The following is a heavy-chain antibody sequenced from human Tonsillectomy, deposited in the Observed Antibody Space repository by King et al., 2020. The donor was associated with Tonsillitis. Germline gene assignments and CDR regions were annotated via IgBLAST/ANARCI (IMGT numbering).Heavy chain of an antibody. J-gene: IGHJ6*02. CDR3: ARVVGGHIDV. D-gene: IGHD1-26*01. Sequence: SVKGRFTISRDNAKNSLYLQMNSLRAEDTAVYYCARVVGGHIDVWGQGTTVTVSS. V-gene: IGHV3-21*01.